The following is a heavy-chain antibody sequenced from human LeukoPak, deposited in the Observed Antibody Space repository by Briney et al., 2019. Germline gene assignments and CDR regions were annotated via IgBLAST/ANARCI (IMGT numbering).Heavy chain of an antibody. J-gene: IGHJ4*02. CDR2: INGNGYTA. CDR1: GFTFSDFA. V-gene: IGHV3-23*01. D-gene: IGHD1-14*01. CDR3: ANDNQRDFDY. Sequence: GGSLRLSCVASGFTFSDFAMSWVRGAPGKGLEWVSGINGNGYTACYGDSGEGRFTISRDNSKNTLYLQMDTLRAEDTAVYYCANDNQRDFDYWGQGTLVTVSS.